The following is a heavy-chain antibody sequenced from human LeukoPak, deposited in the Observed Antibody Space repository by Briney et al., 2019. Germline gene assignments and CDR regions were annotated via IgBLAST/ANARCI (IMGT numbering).Heavy chain of an antibody. CDR3: ARDPMYYDDSSGYRDDAFDI. CDR2: IWYDGSNK. J-gene: IGHJ3*02. CDR1: GFTFSSYG. Sequence: GRSLRLSCAASGFTFSSYGMHWVRQAPGKGLEWVAVIWYDGSNKYYADSVKGRFTISRDNSKNTLYLQMNSLRAEDTAVYYCARDPMYYDDSSGYRDDAFDIWGQGTMVTVSS. D-gene: IGHD3-22*01. V-gene: IGHV3-33*08.